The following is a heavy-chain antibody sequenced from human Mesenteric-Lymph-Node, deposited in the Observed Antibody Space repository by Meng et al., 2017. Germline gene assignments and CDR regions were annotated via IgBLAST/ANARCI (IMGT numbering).Heavy chain of an antibody. CDR3: ARRRTAIGY. CDR2: IIHGGST. Sequence: VKLKQWGEGLFKPSESLSLTCAVNGGSFSGAYWNWIRQPPGKGLEWIGEIIHGGSTSYNPSLKSRVTISIDTSKNQFSLMLSSVTAADTAVYYCARRRTAIGYWGQGTLVTVSS. D-gene: IGHD2-21*02. V-gene: IGHV4-34*12. J-gene: IGHJ4*02. CDR1: GGSFSGAY.